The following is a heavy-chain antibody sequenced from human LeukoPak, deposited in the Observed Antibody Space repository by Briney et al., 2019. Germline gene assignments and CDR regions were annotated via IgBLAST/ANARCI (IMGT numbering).Heavy chain of an antibody. D-gene: IGHD4-17*01. J-gene: IGHJ5*02. Sequence: PSETLSLTCTVSSGSISSSSYYWGWIRQPPGKGLEWIGSIYYSGNTYYNPSLKSRVTISVDTSKNQFSLKLSSVTAADTAVYYCARHGQMTTVTSGWFDPWGQGTLVTVSS. V-gene: IGHV4-39*01. CDR3: ARHGQMTTVTSGWFDP. CDR2: IYYSGNT. CDR1: SGSISSSSYY.